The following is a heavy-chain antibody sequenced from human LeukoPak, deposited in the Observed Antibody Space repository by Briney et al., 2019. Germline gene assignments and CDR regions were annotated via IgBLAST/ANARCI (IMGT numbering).Heavy chain of an antibody. CDR2: ISYNSNYI. V-gene: IGHV3-21*01. D-gene: IGHD3-22*01. J-gene: IGHJ4*02. CDR1: GFTFSSYA. CDR3: ARADYYETSGPFGY. Sequence: GGSLRLSCSASGFTFSSYAVHWVRQAPGKGLEWVSFISYNSNYIFYADSVKGRFTISRDNAKNSLYLQMNSLRAEDTAVYYCARADYYETSGPFGYWGQGTLVIVSS.